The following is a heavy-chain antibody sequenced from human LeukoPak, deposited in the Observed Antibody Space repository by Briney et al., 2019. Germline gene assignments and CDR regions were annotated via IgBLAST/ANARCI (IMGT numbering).Heavy chain of an antibody. CDR1: GFAFSDTR. CDR3: ARVRRLRDYYYYMDV. J-gene: IGHJ6*03. CDR2: IRSDGSDT. Sequence: PGGSLRLSCAASGFAFSDTRMHWVGQAPAKGLVWVSRIRSDGSDTRYADSVKGRFTISRDNAKNSLFLQMHSLRAADTAVYYCARVRRLRDYYYYMDVWGKGTTVTVSS. D-gene: IGHD5/OR15-5a*01. V-gene: IGHV3-74*01.